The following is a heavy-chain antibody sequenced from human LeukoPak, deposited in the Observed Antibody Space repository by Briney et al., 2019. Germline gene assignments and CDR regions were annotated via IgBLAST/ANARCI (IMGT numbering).Heavy chain of an antibody. J-gene: IGHJ4*02. CDR1: GYSFTSYW. D-gene: IGHD5-12*01. Sequence: GESLKISCKASGYSFTSYWISWVRQMPGKGLERMGRIDPRDSYTNYSPSFQGHVTISADKSIRTAYLQWGSLKASDTAMYYCARQVGSYDFDYWGQGTLVAVSS. CDR2: IDPRDSYT. CDR3: ARQVGSYDFDY. V-gene: IGHV5-10-1*01.